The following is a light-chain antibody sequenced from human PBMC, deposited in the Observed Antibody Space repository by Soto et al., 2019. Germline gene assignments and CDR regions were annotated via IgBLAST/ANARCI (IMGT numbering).Light chain of an antibody. Sequence: EIVLTQSPPTLSLSPGERATLSCRPSQSVSSSYLAWYQQKPGQAPRLLIYGASSRATGIPDRFSGSGSGTDFTLTISSLEPEDFAVYYCQQRSNWPLITFGQGTRLEIK. CDR2: GAS. V-gene: IGKV3D-20*02. CDR1: QSVSSSY. CDR3: QQRSNWPLIT. J-gene: IGKJ5*01.